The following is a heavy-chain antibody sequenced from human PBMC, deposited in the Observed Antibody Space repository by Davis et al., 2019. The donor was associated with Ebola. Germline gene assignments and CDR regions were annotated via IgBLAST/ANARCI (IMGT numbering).Heavy chain of an antibody. CDR2: INTNTGNP. D-gene: IGHD1-1*01. J-gene: IGHJ4*02. CDR3: ARAQFPTTSDH. V-gene: IGHV7-4-1*02. Sequence: ASVKVSCKASGYTFTNYGITWVRQAPGQGLEWMGWINTNTGNPTYAQGFTGRFVFSLDTSVSTAYLQISSLKAEDTAVYYCARAQFPTTSDHWGQGTLVTVSS. CDR1: GYTFTNYG.